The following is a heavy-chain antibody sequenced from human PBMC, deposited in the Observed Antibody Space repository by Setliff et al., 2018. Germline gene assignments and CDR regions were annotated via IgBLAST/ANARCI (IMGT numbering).Heavy chain of an antibody. J-gene: IGHJ6*02. Sequence: SETLSLTCTVSGGSIRNYYWSWIRQPPGKGLEWIGYIYHNGNTNFNPSLKTRVTMSVDTSKNQFALNLRSVTAADTAVYYCVRDRTAYSYGLDVWGQGTTVTV. CDR3: VRDRTAYSYGLDV. D-gene: IGHD5-18*01. CDR1: GGSIRNYY. CDR2: IYHNGNT. V-gene: IGHV4-59*01.